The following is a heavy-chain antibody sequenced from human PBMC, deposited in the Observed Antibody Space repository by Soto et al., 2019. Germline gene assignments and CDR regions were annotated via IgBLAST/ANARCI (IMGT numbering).Heavy chain of an antibody. V-gene: IGHV1-2*02. CDR3: ARDARGTRGFDEMDI. CDR1: GYIFTGYH. J-gene: IGHJ6*02. CDR2: INPNSGDT. D-gene: IGHD3-9*01. Sequence: ASVKVSCKASGYIFTGYHIHWVRQAPGRGLEWMGWINPNSGDTEYAQNFQGRVTMTRDTSFNLVYMEMSGLMSDDTAVYYCARDARGTRGFDEMDISGPGATLTVYS.